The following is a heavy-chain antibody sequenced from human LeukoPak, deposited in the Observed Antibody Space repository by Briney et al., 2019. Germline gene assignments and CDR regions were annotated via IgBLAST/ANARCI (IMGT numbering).Heavy chain of an antibody. CDR2: ISGSGGST. CDR1: GFTFSSYA. V-gene: IGHV3-23*01. CDR3: AKDLGDRYYYDSSGYNYFDY. J-gene: IGHJ4*02. Sequence: GGSLRLSCAASGFTFSSYAMSWVRQAPGKGLEWVSAISGSGGSTYYADSVKGRFTISRDNTKNTLYLQMNSLRAEDTAVYYCAKDLGDRYYYDSSGYNYFDYWGQGTLVTVSS. D-gene: IGHD3-22*01.